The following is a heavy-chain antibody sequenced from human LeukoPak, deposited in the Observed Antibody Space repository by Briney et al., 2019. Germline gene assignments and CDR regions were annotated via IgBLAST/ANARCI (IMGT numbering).Heavy chain of an antibody. D-gene: IGHD3-16*02. CDR2: IKQDGSEK. Sequence: PGGSLRLSCAASGFTFSSYWMSWVRQAPGKGLEWVANIKQDGSEKYYVDSVKGRFTISRDNAKNSLYLQMNSLRAEDTAVYYCARAPPPDYDYVWGSYRYSLVAYMDVWGKGTTVTVSS. V-gene: IGHV3-7*01. CDR3: ARAPPPDYDYVWGSYRYSLVAYMDV. J-gene: IGHJ6*03. CDR1: GFTFSSYW.